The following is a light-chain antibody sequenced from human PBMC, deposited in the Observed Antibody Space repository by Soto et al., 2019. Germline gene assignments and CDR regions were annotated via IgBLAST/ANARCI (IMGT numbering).Light chain of an antibody. CDR2: DGS. CDR3: QQRSNWPLT. J-gene: IGKJ3*01. V-gene: IGKV3-11*01. CDR1: QSVSSY. Sequence: EIVLTQSPATLSLSPGERATLSCRASQSVSSYLAWYQQKPGQAPRLLIYDGSNRATGIPARFSGSGSGTDFTLTISSLEPEDVAVYYCQQRSNWPLTFGPGTKVDIK.